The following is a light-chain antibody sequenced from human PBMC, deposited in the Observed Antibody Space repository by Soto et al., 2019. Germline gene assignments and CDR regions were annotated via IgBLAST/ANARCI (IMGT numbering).Light chain of an antibody. CDR2: GGS. Sequence: PGERATVSCRASQTVRGIYLAWYQQKPGQAPRLLIYGGSSRATGIPDRFSGSGSGTDFTLTISRLEPEDFAVYYCQQFGSAPEGTFGQATKVEI. J-gene: IGKJ1*01. V-gene: IGKV3-20*01. CDR3: QQFGSAPEGT. CDR1: QTVRGIY.